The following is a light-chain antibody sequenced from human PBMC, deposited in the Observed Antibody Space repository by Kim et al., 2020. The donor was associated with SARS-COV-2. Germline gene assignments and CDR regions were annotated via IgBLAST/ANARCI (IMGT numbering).Light chain of an antibody. J-gene: IGLJ1*01. CDR2: DVS. CDR1: SSDVGAYNY. CDR3: CAYAGSETYV. V-gene: IGLV2-11*01. Sequence: QSALTQPRSVSGSPEQSVAISCTATSSDVGAYNYVSWYQQHPGKAPKLMIYDVSKRPSGVPDRFSGSKSGNTASLTISGLQAEDEADYYCCAYAGSETYVFGSGTKVTVL.